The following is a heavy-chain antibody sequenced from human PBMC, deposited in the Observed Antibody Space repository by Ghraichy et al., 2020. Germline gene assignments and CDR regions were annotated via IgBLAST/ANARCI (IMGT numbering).Heavy chain of an antibody. Sequence: GGSLRLSCAASGFTFSRYDMYWVRQATGKGLEWISAIGTTGDPDYPGSVKGRFTISRENAKNSLYLQMNSLRAGDTAVYYCVRGVVGRGDVMDVWGQGTTVTVSS. V-gene: IGHV3-13*05. CDR2: IGTTGDP. J-gene: IGHJ6*02. CDR1: GFTFSRYD. D-gene: IGHD1-26*01. CDR3: VRGVVGRGDVMDV.